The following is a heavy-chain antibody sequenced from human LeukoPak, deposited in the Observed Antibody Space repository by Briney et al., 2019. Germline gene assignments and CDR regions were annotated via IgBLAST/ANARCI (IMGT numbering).Heavy chain of an antibody. CDR3: ARVDSGYAPFDY. D-gene: IGHD3-22*01. J-gene: IGHJ4*02. Sequence: TASETLSLTCTVSGGSISYYYWTWIRQPPGKGLEWIAYISYSGSTNYNPSLKSRVTISLDTSKNQFSLKVSSVTAADTAVYFCARVDSGYAPFDYWGQGTLVTVSS. V-gene: IGHV4-59*01. CDR2: ISYSGST. CDR1: GGSISYYY.